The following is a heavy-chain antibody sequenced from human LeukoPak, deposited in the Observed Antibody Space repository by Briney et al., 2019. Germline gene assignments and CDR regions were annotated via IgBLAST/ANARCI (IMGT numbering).Heavy chain of an antibody. CDR3: ARGRVAARRGYYYMDV. V-gene: IGHV4-34*01. CDR2: IIHTGST. D-gene: IGHD6-6*01. CDR1: GGSFSGYY. J-gene: IGHJ6*03. Sequence: SETLSLTCAVYGGSFSGYYWSWIRQPPGKGLEWIGEIIHTGSTNYNPSLKSRVTISVDTAKNQFSPKLSSVTAADTAVYYCARGRVAARRGYYYMDVWGKGTTVTVSS.